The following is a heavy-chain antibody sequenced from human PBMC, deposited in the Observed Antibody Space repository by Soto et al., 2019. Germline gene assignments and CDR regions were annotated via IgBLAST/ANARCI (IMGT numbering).Heavy chain of an antibody. CDR3: ARDGPPTSYYYDSSGYYWTFDY. CDR1: GYTFTGYY. Sequence: QVQLVQSGAEVKKPGASVKVSCKASGYTFTGYYMHWVRQAPGQGLEWMGWINPNSGGTNYAQKCQGWVTMTRDTSISTAYMELSRLRSDDTAVYYCARDGPPTSYYYDSSGYYWTFDYWGQGTLVTVSS. V-gene: IGHV1-2*04. J-gene: IGHJ4*02. D-gene: IGHD3-22*01. CDR2: INPNSGGT.